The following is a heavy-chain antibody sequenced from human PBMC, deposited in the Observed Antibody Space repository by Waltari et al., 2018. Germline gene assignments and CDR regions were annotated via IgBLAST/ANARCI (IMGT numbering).Heavy chain of an antibody. CDR1: GYTFTSYY. CDR3: ARDGSGYSGYDA. J-gene: IGHJ5*02. CDR2: INPRGGST. D-gene: IGHD5-12*01. Sequence: QVQLVQSGAEVKKPGASVKVSCKASGYTFTSYYMHWVRQAPGQGLEWMGIINPRGGSTSYAQKCQGRVTMTRDTSTSTVYMELSSLRSEDTAVYYCARDGSGYSGYDAWGQGTLVTVSS. V-gene: IGHV1-46*01.